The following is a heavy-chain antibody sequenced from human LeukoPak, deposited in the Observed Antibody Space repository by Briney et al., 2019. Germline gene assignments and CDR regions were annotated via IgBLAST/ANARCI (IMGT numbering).Heavy chain of an antibody. CDR1: GFTFSSYG. Sequence: HPGGSLRLSCAASGFTFSSYGMHWVRQAPDRGLERVAVIRYDGSNKYYADSVKGRFTISRDNSKNTLYLKMNSLRAEDTAVYYCARELFRDIVATIPGYWGQGTLVTVSS. V-gene: IGHV3-33*01. D-gene: IGHD5-12*01. CDR2: IRYDGSNK. CDR3: ARELFRDIVATIPGY. J-gene: IGHJ4*02.